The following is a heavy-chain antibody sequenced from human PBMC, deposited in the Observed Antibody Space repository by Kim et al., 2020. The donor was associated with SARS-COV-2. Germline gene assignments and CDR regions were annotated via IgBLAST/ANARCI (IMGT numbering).Heavy chain of an antibody. J-gene: IGHJ3*02. Sequence: GGSLRLSCAASGFTFSDYYMSWIRQAPGKGLEWVSYISSSSSYTNYADSVKGRFTISRDNAKNSLYLQMNSLRAEDTAVYYCAMTYYYDSSGADAFDIWGQGTMVTVSS. CDR3: AMTYYYDSSGADAFDI. V-gene: IGHV3-11*06. CDR1: GFTFSDYY. CDR2: ISSSSSYT. D-gene: IGHD3-22*01.